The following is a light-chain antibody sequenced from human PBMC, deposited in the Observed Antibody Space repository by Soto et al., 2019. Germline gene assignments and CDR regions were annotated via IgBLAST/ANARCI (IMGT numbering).Light chain of an antibody. CDR2: GAS. V-gene: IGKV3-15*01. CDR1: QSVSSN. CDR3: PQYNNWPGT. Sequence: EIVMTQSPATLSVSPGERATLACRASQSVSSNLAWYQQKPGQAPRLLIYGASTRATDIPARFSGSGSGTEFTLTISSLQSEDFAVYYCPQYNNWPGTFGPGTKVDIK. J-gene: IGKJ3*01.